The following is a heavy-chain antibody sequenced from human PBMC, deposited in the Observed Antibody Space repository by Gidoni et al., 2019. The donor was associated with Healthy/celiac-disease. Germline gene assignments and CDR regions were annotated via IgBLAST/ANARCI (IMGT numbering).Heavy chain of an antibody. J-gene: IGHJ4*02. CDR3: AREDRGYFDY. V-gene: IGHV3-64*01. CDR1: GFTFSSYA. Sequence: EGQLVVSGGGLVQPGGSLRRYREAPGFTFSSYAMHWVGKAPGKGLEYVSAISSNGGSTYYANSVKGRFTISRDNSKNTLYLQMGSLRAEDMAVYYCAREDRGYFDYWGQGTLVTVSS. CDR2: ISSNGGST. D-gene: IGHD3-10*01.